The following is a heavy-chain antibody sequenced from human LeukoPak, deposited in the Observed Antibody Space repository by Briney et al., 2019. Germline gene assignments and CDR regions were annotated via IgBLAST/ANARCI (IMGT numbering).Heavy chain of an antibody. CDR1: GGTFSSYA. CDR2: IIPILGIA. CDR3: ARKEGYYDVRYGMDV. D-gene: IGHD3-22*01. V-gene: IGHV1-69*04. J-gene: IGHJ6*02. Sequence: SVKVSCKASGGTFSSYAISWVRQAPGQGLEWMGRIIPILGIANYAQRFQGRVTITADKSTSTAYMELSSLRSEDTAVYYCARKEGYYDVRYGMDVWGQGTTVTVSS.